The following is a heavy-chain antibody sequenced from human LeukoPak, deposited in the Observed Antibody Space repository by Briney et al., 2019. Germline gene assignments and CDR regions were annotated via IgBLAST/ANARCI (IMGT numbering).Heavy chain of an antibody. J-gene: IGHJ4*02. D-gene: IGHD3-3*01. Sequence: GGSLRLSCAASGFTFSTYAMTWVRQAPGKGLEWVSSTSSGGTYLYYADSVRGRFTISRDNAKNSLYLVMNSLRPEDTAIYYCARDRPTGASRLFVVQWGQGTLVTVSS. CDR2: TSSGGTYL. CDR1: GFTFSTYA. CDR3: ARDRPTGASRLFVVQ. V-gene: IGHV3-21*01.